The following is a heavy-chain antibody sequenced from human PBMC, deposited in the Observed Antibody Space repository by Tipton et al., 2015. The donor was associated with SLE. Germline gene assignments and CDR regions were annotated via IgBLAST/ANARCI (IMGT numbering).Heavy chain of an antibody. D-gene: IGHD6-13*01. Sequence: LRLSCAVYGGSFSGYYWSWIRQPPGKGLEWIGSIYYSGSTNYNPSLKSRVTISVDTSKNQFSLKLSSVTAADTAVYYCARHSIAAAGFDYWGQGTLVTVSS. J-gene: IGHJ4*02. CDR1: GGSFSGYY. CDR2: IYYSGST. CDR3: ARHSIAAAGFDY. V-gene: IGHV4-59*08.